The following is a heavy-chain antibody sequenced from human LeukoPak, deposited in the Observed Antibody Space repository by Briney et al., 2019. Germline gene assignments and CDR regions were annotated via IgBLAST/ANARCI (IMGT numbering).Heavy chain of an antibody. CDR2: INPSGGST. D-gene: IGHD2-15*01. CDR3: AREAREAANDY. CDR1: GYTFTSYY. V-gene: IGHV1-46*01. J-gene: IGHJ4*02. Sequence: ASVKVSCKASGYTFTSYYLHWVRQAPGQGLEWMGIINPSGGSTSYAQKLQDGVTMTRDTSTSTVYMELSSLRSEDTAVYYCAREAREAANDYWGQGTLVTVSS.